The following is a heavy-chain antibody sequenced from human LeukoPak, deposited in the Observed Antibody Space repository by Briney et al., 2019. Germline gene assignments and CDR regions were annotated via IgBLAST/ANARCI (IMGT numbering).Heavy chain of an antibody. V-gene: IGHV3-48*03. Sequence: PGGSLRLSCAASGFSFSSYEMNWVRQAPGKGLEWVSYISSSGSTIYYADSVKGRFTISKDNAKNSLYLQMNSLRAEDTAVYYCARMSAYCGGDCYSDYWGQGTLVTVSS. CDR1: GFSFSSYE. J-gene: IGHJ4*02. CDR3: ARMSAYCGGDCYSDY. D-gene: IGHD2-21*02. CDR2: ISSSGSTI.